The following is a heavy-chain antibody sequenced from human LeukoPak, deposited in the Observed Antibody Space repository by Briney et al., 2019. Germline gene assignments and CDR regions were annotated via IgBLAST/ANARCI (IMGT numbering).Heavy chain of an antibody. CDR3: VGVRGGSTLDY. CDR1: GFTFDENA. Sequence: PGGSLRLSCAASGFTFDENAMNWVRQGPGKGLEWVAGINGNGGSTGYADSVKGRFTISRDNAKNSLYLQMNSLRADDTAFYYCVGVRGGSTLDYWGQGTLVTVSS. J-gene: IGHJ4*02. V-gene: IGHV3-20*04. CDR2: INGNGGST. D-gene: IGHD2/OR15-2a*01.